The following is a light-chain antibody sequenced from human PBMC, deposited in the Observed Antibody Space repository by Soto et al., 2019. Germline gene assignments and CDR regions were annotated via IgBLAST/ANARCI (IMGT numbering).Light chain of an antibody. J-gene: IGKJ3*01. V-gene: IGKV3-20*01. CDR1: QSVSSY. Sequence: EIVLTQSPATLSLSPGERATLSCRAIQSVSSYLAWYQQKPGQAPRLLIYDASSRATGIPDKFIGSGSGSDFSLTISRLEPEDSAMYYCQHYGKSPRFFTFGPGTKVDIK. CDR2: DAS. CDR3: QHYGKSPRFFT.